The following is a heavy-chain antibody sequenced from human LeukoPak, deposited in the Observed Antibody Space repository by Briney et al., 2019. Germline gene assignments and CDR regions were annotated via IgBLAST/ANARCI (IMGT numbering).Heavy chain of an antibody. Sequence: GGSLRLSCAASGFTFSSYAMSWVRQAPGKGLEWVSAISGSGGSTYYADSVKGRFTISRDNSKNTLYLQMNSLRAEDTAVYYCAKDLVYYGSGSHYNGNYWGQGTLVTVSS. CDR3: AKDLVYYGSGSHYNGNY. CDR1: GFTFSSYA. V-gene: IGHV3-23*01. D-gene: IGHD3-10*01. CDR2: ISGSGGST. J-gene: IGHJ4*02.